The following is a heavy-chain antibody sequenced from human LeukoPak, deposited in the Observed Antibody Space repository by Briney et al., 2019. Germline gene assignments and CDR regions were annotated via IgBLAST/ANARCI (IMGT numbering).Heavy chain of an antibody. V-gene: IGHV3-21*01. CDR1: GFTFSNYN. CDR2: ISSSSSHI. J-gene: IGHJ4*02. Sequence: GGSLRPSCAASGFTFSNYNMNWVRQAPGKGLEWVSFISSSSSHIYYGDSVKGRFTISRDNAKNSLYLQMNSLRAEDTAVYYCSDVSGSYWGQGTLVTVSS. D-gene: IGHD3-10*01. CDR3: SDVSGSY.